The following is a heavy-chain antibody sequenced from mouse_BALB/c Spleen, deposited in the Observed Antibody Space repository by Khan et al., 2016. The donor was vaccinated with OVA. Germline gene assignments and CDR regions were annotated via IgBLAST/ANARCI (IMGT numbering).Heavy chain of an antibody. CDR1: GYSITSGYA. CDR2: ISYSDFT. D-gene: IGHD1-1*01. J-gene: IGHJ2*01. V-gene: IGHV3-2*02. Sequence: EVQLQESGPGLVKPSQSLSLTCTVTGYSITSGYAWNWIRQFPGNKLEWMGYISYSDFTNYNPSFKSRISITRDTSKNQFFLQLSSVTTEDTATDYCDRSNYYGYDFDYWGQGATLTVSS. CDR3: DRSNYYGYDFDY.